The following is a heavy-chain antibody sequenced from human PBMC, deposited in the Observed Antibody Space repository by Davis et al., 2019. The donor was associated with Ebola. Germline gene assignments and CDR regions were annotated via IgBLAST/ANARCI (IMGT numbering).Heavy chain of an antibody. CDR3: ARTRPGLLWFGESFDY. CDR2: IYYSGST. Sequence: PSETLSLTCTVSGGSISSSSYYWGWIRQPPGKGLEWIGSIYYSGSTYYNPSLKSRVTISVDTSKNQFSLKLSSVTAADTAVYYCARTRPGLLWFGESFDYWGQGTLVTVSS. J-gene: IGHJ4*02. V-gene: IGHV4-39*01. CDR1: GGSISSSSYY. D-gene: IGHD3-10*01.